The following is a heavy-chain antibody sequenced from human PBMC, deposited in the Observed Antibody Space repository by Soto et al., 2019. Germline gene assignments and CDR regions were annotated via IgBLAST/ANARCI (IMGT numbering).Heavy chain of an antibody. J-gene: IGHJ4*01. CDR3: AKLPYVNAFGSAAGVQCAY. V-gene: IGHV3-23*01. D-gene: IGHD6-13*01. CDR1: GFTFNNYA. CDR2: ITGSGGDT. Sequence: EVQLLESGGGSVPPGGSLRLSCAASGFTFNNYALAWVRQIPGQGLQWVATITGSGGDTYYADAVKGRFTMSRDNSRNTLFLHMRSLRAEETAVYYCAKLPYVNAFGSAAGVQCAYWGHGSLVTVSS.